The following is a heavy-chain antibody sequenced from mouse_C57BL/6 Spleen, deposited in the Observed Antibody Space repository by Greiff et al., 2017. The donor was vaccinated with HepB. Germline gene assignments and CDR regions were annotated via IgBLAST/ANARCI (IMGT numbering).Heavy chain of an antibody. V-gene: IGHV1-78*01. Sequence: VQLQQSDAELGKPGASVKISCKVSGYNLNDHTMHWMKQRPEQGLEWIGYIYPRDGSTKYNEKFKGKATLNADKSSSTAYMQLNSLTSEDSAVYFCARGGLTPMDYWGQGTSVTVSS. J-gene: IGHJ4*01. D-gene: IGHD3-1*01. CDR1: GYNLNDHT. CDR3: ARGGLTPMDY. CDR2: IYPRDGST.